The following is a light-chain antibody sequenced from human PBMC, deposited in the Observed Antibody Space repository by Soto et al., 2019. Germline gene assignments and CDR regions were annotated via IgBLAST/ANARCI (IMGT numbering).Light chain of an antibody. CDR3: CSYTGASTYV. V-gene: IGLV2-14*01. CDR2: EVS. J-gene: IGLJ1*01. CDR1: SSDVGGYNY. Sequence: QSVLTQPASVSGSPGQSITISCTGTSSDVGGYNYVSWYQQHPGKAPKLMIYEVSNRPSGVSNRFSGSKSGNTASLTISSLQAEDEADYYCCSYTGASTYVFGTGTKLTVL.